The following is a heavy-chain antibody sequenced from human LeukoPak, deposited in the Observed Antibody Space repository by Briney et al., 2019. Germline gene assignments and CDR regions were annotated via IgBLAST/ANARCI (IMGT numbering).Heavy chain of an antibody. V-gene: IGHV4-59*01. Sequence: SETLSLTCAVYGGSFSSYYWSWIRQPPGKGLEWVGYIYYSGSTNYNPSLKSRVTISVDTSKNQFSLKLSSVTAADTAVYYCARARGIAVAGTHYGMDVWGQGTTVTVSS. D-gene: IGHD6-19*01. CDR3: ARARGIAVAGTHYGMDV. CDR2: IYYSGST. CDR1: GGSFSSYY. J-gene: IGHJ6*02.